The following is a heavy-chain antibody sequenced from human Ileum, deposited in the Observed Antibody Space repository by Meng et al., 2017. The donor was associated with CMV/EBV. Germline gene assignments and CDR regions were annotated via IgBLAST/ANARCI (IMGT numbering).Heavy chain of an antibody. CDR1: GGSISGYH. CDR3: GRAGARGVPVDI. CDR2: LRTSGTT. V-gene: IGHV4-4*07. Sequence: QMQVQDSGPGLVKPSEPLSLTCIVSGGSISGYHWTWIRKSAGKGLEWIGRLRTSGTTDHNFSLKSRVTLSIDMSKNQFSLKLTSVTAADTAVYYCGRAGARGVPVDIWGQGIQVTVSS. D-gene: IGHD3-10*01. J-gene: IGHJ4*02.